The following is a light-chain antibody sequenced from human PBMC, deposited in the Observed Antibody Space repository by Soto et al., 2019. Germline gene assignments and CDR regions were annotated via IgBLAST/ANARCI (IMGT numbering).Light chain of an antibody. CDR1: QSVSNN. J-gene: IGKJ1*01. V-gene: IGKV3-15*01. Sequence: MSQSQPTLSLVKGYSVTLSCMASQSVSNNLAWYHQKPGQAPRVLIYGASIRATGVPARFSGSGSGTEFTLTISSLQSEDFALFYCQQYYNWPLTFGQGTSVDI. CDR3: QQYYNWPLT. CDR2: GAS.